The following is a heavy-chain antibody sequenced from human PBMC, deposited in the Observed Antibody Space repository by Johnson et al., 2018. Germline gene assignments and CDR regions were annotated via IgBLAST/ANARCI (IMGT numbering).Heavy chain of an antibody. J-gene: IGHJ6*03. Sequence: EVQLVESGGGLVKPGGSLRLSCAASRFTFSGSAMHWVRQASGKGLEWVGRIRSKANSYATAYAASVKGRFTISRDDSKKTAYLQMNSLKTEDTAGYYCTRHDVAGLGPSYYYYYMDVWGKGTTVTVAS. CDR3: TRHDVAGLGPSYYYYYMDV. CDR2: IRSKANSYAT. D-gene: IGHD3-16*01. CDR1: RFTFSGSA. V-gene: IGHV3-73*01.